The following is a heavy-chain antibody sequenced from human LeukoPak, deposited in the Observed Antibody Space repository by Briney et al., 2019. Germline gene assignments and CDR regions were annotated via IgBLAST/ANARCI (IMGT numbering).Heavy chain of an antibody. Sequence: ASVKVSCKVSGYTLTELSMHWVRQVPGKGLEWMGGFDPEDGETIYAQKFQGRVTMTEDTSTDTAYMELSSLRSEDTAVYYCATAKRGGGFLEWLLSGGMEDYWGQGTLVTVSS. CDR1: GYTLTELS. CDR3: ATAKRGGGFLEWLLSGGMEDY. J-gene: IGHJ4*02. CDR2: FDPEDGET. D-gene: IGHD3-3*01. V-gene: IGHV1-24*01.